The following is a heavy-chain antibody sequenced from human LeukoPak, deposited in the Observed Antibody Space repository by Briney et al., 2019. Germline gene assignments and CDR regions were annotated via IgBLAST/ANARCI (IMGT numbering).Heavy chain of an antibody. CDR1: GFTFSNYW. V-gene: IGHV3-7*01. CDR3: ASVASSGWLRGDAFDT. J-gene: IGHJ3*02. CDR2: IKRDGSEK. D-gene: IGHD6-19*01. Sequence: GGSLRLSCAASGFTFSNYWMSWVRQAPGKGLEWVASIKRDGSEKYYMDSVKGRFTISRDNAKNSLYLQMNTLRAEDTAVYYCASVASSGWLRGDAFDTWGQGTMVTVSS.